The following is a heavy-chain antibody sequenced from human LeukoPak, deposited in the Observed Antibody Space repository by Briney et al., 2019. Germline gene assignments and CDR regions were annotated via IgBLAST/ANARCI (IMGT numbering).Heavy chain of an antibody. CDR1: GYTFTSHY. J-gene: IGHJ4*02. V-gene: IGHV1-46*01. CDR3: ARDQDLQYYFVY. Sequence: ASVKVSCKASGYTFTSHYIHWVRQAPGQGLEWMGTINPSGGSTTYAQKFQGRVTTTRDMSTTTVYMELSSVRSEDTAVYYCARDQDLQYYFVYWGQGTLVTVSS. D-gene: IGHD2-15*01. CDR2: INPSGGST.